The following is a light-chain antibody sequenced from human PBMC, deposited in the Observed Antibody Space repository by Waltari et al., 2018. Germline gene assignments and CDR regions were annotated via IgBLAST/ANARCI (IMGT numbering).Light chain of an antibody. CDR2: EVN. CDR3: CSYAGSHTVVV. CDR1: PSDVGGYNY. V-gene: IGLV2-11*02. Sequence: QSALTQPLSVSGSPGQSVTMSSTGTPSDVGGYNYVSWYKQYAGKVPKLMIYEVNKRPAGFPDRFSGSKSGNTASLTISGLQAEDEADYYCCSYAGSHTVVVFGGGTKLTVL. J-gene: IGLJ2*01.